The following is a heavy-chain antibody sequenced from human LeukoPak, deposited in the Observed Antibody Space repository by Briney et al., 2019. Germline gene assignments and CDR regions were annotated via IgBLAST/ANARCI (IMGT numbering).Heavy chain of an antibody. CDR3: AKDGERYYDSSGYYGY. D-gene: IGHD3-22*01. CDR2: ISGSGGST. J-gene: IGHJ4*02. CDR1: GFTFSSYA. Sequence: GGSLRLSCAASGFTFSSYAMSWVRQAPGKGLEWVSAISGSGGSTYYADSVKGRFTISRDNSKSTLYLQMNSLRAEDTAVYYCAKDGERYYDSSGYYGYWGQGTLVTVSS. V-gene: IGHV3-23*01.